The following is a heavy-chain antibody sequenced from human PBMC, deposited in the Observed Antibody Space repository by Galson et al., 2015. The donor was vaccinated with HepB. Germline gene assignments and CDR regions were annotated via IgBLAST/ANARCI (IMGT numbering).Heavy chain of an antibody. D-gene: IGHD6-25*01. CDR2: ISYDGSNK. CDR3: AKDGGYRDYYYGMDV. CDR1: GFTFSSYG. V-gene: IGHV3-30*18. Sequence: SLRLSCAASGFTFSSYGMHWVRQAPGKGLEWVAVISYDGSNKYYADSVKGRFTISRDNSKNTLYLQMNSLRAEDTAVYYCAKDGGYRDYYYGMDVWGQGTTVTVSS. J-gene: IGHJ6*02.